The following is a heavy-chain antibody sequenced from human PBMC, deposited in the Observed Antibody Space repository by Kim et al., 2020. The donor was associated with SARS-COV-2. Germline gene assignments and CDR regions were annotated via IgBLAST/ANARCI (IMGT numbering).Heavy chain of an antibody. CDR1: GFSFRRFT. CDR3: AKLWTSGYDWGALDV. V-gene: IGHV3-23*01. J-gene: IGHJ3*01. CDR2: ISASGGSV. Sequence: GGSLRLSCEASGFSFRRFTMTWVRQAPGKGLQWVSAISASGGSVYFSDSVKGRFTVSRDNSKNTLSLHMSNLRGEDTALYYCAKLWTSGYDWGALDVWGQGTMVIVSS. D-gene: IGHD5-12*01.